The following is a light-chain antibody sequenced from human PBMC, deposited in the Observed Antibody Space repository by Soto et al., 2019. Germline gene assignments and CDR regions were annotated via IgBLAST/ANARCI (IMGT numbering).Light chain of an antibody. CDR2: AAS. CDR1: QSVSTN. J-gene: IGKJ3*01. CDR3: QQYNSWPPIFT. Sequence: ERVMTQSPATLSVSPGERATLSCRASQSVSTNLAWYQQKPGQAPRLLIYAASTRATGVPARFSGSGSGTEFTLTISSLQSEDSAVYYCQQYNSWPPIFTFGPGTKVDIK. V-gene: IGKV3-15*01.